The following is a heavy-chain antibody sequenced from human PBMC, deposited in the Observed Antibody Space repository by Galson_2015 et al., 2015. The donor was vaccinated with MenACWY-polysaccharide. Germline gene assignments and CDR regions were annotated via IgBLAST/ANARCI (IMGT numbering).Heavy chain of an antibody. D-gene: IGHD1-1*01. J-gene: IGHJ2*01. CDR1: HDSIRSSY. Sequence: LQQSCPRLVKPSAPLSLTCTVSHDSIRSSYWSWIRQSADKGLEYIGRIHATGSTAYNPSFRSRVAMSVDLPRNEFSLRLASVTAADTAIYYCARRSLDNWYFDLWGRGTLVIVSS. V-gene: IGHV4-4*07. CDR3: ARRSLDNWYFDL. CDR2: IHATGST.